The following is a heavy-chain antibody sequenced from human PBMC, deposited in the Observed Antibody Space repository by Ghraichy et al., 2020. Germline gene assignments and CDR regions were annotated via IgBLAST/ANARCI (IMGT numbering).Heavy chain of an antibody. D-gene: IGHD7-27*01. J-gene: IGHJ4*02. CDR1: GFMFSGYA. CDR3: AKDEPGDGAYDS. CDR2: ISGRGDAT. Sequence: GESLNISCAASGFMFSGYAMSWVRQAPGKGLEWVSVISGRGDATYYADSVKGRFTLSRDNSKNTLSLQMDSLRADDTGVYYCAKDEPGDGAYDSWGQGTLVTVSS. V-gene: IGHV3-23*01.